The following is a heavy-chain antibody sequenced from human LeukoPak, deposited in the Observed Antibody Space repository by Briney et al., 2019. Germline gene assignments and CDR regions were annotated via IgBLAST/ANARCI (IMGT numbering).Heavy chain of an antibody. CDR2: IYHSGST. Sequence: SETLSLTCTVSGYSISSGYYWGWIRQPPGKGLEWIGSIYHSGSTYYNPSLKSRVTISVDTSKNQFSLKLSSVTAADTAVYYCARDGQLLLEVDYWGQGTLVTVSS. CDR3: ARDGQLLLEVDY. D-gene: IGHD2-2*01. J-gene: IGHJ4*02. V-gene: IGHV4-38-2*02. CDR1: GYSISSGYY.